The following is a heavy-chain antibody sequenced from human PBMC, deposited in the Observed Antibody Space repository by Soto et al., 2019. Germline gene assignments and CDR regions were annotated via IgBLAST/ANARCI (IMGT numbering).Heavy chain of an antibody. D-gene: IGHD3-10*01. Sequence: QLQLQESGPGLVKPSETLSLTCTVSGGSISSSSYYWGWIRQPPGKGLEWIGSIYYSGSTYYNPSLTRXLXIXXDTSRTQVSLKLSSVTAADTAVYYCATLWSGEGTYWGQGTLVTVSS. CDR3: ATLWSGEGTY. CDR1: GGSISSSSYY. CDR2: IYYSGST. J-gene: IGHJ4*02. V-gene: IGHV4-39*01.